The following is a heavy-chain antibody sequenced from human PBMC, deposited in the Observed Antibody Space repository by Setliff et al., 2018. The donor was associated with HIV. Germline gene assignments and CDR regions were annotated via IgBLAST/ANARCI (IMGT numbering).Heavy chain of an antibody. CDR2: IYYDGST. Sequence: SETLSLTCTVSGGSIRTGAYYWGWIRQPPGKGLEWIGSIYYDGSTYYNPSLKSRVTISLDTSKNQFSLKVTSVTAADTAVYYCTRDLWGDDYYYNNMDVWGKGTTVTVSS. D-gene: IGHD2-21*02. CDR3: TRDLWGDDYYYNNMDV. V-gene: IGHV4-39*07. CDR1: GGSIRTGAYY. J-gene: IGHJ6*03.